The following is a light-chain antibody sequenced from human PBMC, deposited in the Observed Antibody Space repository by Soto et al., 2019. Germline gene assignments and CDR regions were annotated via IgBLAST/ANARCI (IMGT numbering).Light chain of an antibody. CDR2: GAS. CDR3: QQYGSSPRT. J-gene: IGKJ1*01. Sequence: EIVLTQSPGTLSLSPGERATLSCRASQSGSSSYLAWYQQKPGQAPRLLIYGASRRATGIPARFSGSGSGTDFTLTISRLEPEDFAVYYCQQYGSSPRTFGQGTKVEIK. V-gene: IGKV3-20*01. CDR1: QSGSSSY.